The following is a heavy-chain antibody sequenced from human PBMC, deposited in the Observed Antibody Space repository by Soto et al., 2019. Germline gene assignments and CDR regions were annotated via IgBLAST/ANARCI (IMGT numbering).Heavy chain of an antibody. J-gene: IGHJ4*02. CDR3: ASNYVDIVALLY. Sequence: PGGSLRLSCAASGFMFGTYWMGWVRQPPGKGLEWVANIKRDGSGEYYVDSVKGRFTISRDNAENSLYLQMNSLRAEDTAVYYCASNYVDIVALLYWGQGTLVTVSS. D-gene: IGHD5-12*01. CDR1: GFMFGTYW. V-gene: IGHV3-7*01. CDR2: IKRDGSGE.